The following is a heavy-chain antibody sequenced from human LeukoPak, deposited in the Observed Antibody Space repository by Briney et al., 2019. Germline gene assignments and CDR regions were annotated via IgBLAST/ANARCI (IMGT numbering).Heavy chain of an antibody. J-gene: IGHJ4*02. V-gene: IGHV3-15*01. CDR3: AKVRTGSGGHTYGADY. D-gene: IGHD5-18*01. CDR1: VFIFSNAW. CDR2: LQRKTDGGTT. Sequence: GRCLRLSCAASVFIFSNAWMRCVRQPPRRGREWVGRLQRKTDGGTTDYAAPVKGRFTISREDSKTTPYLQMNSLRAEDTAVFYCAKVRTGSGGHTYGADYSGEGNLVTASS.